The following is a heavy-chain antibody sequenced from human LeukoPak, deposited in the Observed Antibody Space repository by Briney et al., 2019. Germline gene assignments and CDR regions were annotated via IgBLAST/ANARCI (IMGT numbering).Heavy chain of an antibody. D-gene: IGHD3-3*01. Sequence: ASVKVSCKASGYTFTGYYMHWVRQAPGQGLEWMGWINPNSGGTNYAQKFQGRVTMTRDTSISTAYMELSRLRSDDTAVYYCARSTGDFWSGYRYYFDYWGQGTLVTVSS. CDR2: INPNSGGT. CDR3: ARSTGDFWSGYRYYFDY. CDR1: GYTFTGYY. J-gene: IGHJ4*02. V-gene: IGHV1-2*02.